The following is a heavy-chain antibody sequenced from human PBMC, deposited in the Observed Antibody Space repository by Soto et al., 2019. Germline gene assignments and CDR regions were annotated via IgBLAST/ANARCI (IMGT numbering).Heavy chain of an antibody. J-gene: IGHJ3*02. Sequence: GAAVKLSCKASGGTFSSYAISWVRQAPGQGLEWMGGISPINGKANYAQKFQGRVTMTTDESTSTAYMELRSLRSEDTAVYYCASRDGYHYGAFAIWGQGTMVTVSS. D-gene: IGHD5-12*01. CDR3: ASRDGYHYGAFAI. V-gene: IGHV1-69*05. CDR1: GGTFSSYA. CDR2: ISPINGKA.